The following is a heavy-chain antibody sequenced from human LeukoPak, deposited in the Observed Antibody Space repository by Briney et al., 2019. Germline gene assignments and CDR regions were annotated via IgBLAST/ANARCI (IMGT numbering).Heavy chain of an antibody. D-gene: IGHD3-22*01. J-gene: IGHJ4*02. CDR2: ISWNSGSI. CDR1: GFTFDDYA. CDR3: AKGDDYYDSSGALDY. Sequence: PGGSLRLSCAASGFTFDDYAMHWVRQAPGKGLEWVSGISWNSGSIGYADSVKGRFTISRDNAKNSLYLQMNSLRAEDTALYYCAKGDDYYDSSGALDYWGQGTLVTVSS. V-gene: IGHV3-9*01.